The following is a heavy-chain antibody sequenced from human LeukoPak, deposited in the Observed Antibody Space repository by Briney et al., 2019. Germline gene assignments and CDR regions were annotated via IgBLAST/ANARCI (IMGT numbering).Heavy chain of an antibody. CDR2: ISSSSSTI. CDR3: TMVRGVMVAFDI. CDR1: GFTFSSYS. V-gene: IGHV3-48*01. J-gene: IGHJ3*02. D-gene: IGHD3-10*01. Sequence: GGSLRLSCAASGFTFSSYSMNWVRQAPGKGLEWVSYISSSSSTIYYADSVKGRFTISRDNAKNSLYLQMNSLRAEDTAVYYCTMVRGVMVAFDIWGQGTMVTVSS.